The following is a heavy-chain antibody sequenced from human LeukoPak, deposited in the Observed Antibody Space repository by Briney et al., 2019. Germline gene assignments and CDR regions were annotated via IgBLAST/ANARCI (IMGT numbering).Heavy chain of an antibody. CDR2: IYSGGNT. J-gene: IGHJ4*02. CDR1: GFTVSSNY. CDR3: AKGVRYFDWCDY. Sequence: GGSLRLSCAASGFTVSSNYMSWVRQAPGKGLQWVSVIYSGGNTYYADSVKGRFTISRDNFKNTLYLQMNSLRAEDTAEYYCAKGVRYFDWCDYWGQGTLVIVSS. V-gene: IGHV3-53*01. D-gene: IGHD3-9*01.